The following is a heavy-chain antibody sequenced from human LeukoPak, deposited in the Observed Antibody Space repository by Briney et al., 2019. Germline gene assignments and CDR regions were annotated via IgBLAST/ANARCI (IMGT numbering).Heavy chain of an antibody. J-gene: IGHJ4*02. Sequence: ASVKVSCKASGYTFTGYYMHWVRQAPGQGLEWMGWINPNTGGTNYAQKFQGRVTMTRDTSISTAYMELSRLRSDDTAVYYCARSELYCSSTSCYFRFSDKGYFDYWGQGTLVTVSS. D-gene: IGHD2-2*01. V-gene: IGHV1-2*02. CDR3: ARSELYCSSTSCYFRFSDKGYFDY. CDR2: INPNTGGT. CDR1: GYTFTGYY.